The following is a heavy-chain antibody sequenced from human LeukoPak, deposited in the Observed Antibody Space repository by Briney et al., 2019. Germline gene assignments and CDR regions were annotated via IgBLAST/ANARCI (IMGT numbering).Heavy chain of an antibody. V-gene: IGHV4-59*08. CDR3: ASTDRVLSYYYYMDV. CDR1: GGSISNYY. CDR2: VHYSGST. Sequence: SETLSLTCTVSGGSISNYYWSWIRQPPGKGLEWIGYVHYSGSTSYNPSLKSRVTISEDTSMKQFSLKLSSVTAADTAVYYCASTDRVLSYYYYMDVWGKGTTVTVSS. D-gene: IGHD2-8*01. J-gene: IGHJ6*03.